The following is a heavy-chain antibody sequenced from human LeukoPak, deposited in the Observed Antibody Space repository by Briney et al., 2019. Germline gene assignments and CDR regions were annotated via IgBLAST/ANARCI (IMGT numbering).Heavy chain of an antibody. CDR3: AKTSSGYWRGYYFDY. Sequence: GGSLRLSCAASGFTFSSYWMSWVRQAPGKGLEWVANIKQDGSEKYYVDSVKGRFTISRDNAKNSLYLQMNSLRAEDTAVYYCAKTSSGYWRGYYFDYWGQGTLVTVSS. D-gene: IGHD3-22*01. CDR1: GFTFSSYW. CDR2: IKQDGSEK. J-gene: IGHJ4*02. V-gene: IGHV3-7*01.